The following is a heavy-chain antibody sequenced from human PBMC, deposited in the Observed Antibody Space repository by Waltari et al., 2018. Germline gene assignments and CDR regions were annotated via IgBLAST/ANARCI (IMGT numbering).Heavy chain of an antibody. J-gene: IGHJ4*02. CDR3: ATLGGTMIGL. D-gene: IGHD3-22*01. CDR1: GGSISSSSYY. Sequence: QLQLQESGPGLVKPSETLSLTCTVSGGSISSSSYYWGWIRQPPGKGLEWVGNIYYSGKTYYRSSLKGRGARSVYTSKNQFSLKLSSLTAADTAVYYCATLGGTMIGLWGQGTLVTVSS. CDR2: IYYSGKT. V-gene: IGHV4-39*01.